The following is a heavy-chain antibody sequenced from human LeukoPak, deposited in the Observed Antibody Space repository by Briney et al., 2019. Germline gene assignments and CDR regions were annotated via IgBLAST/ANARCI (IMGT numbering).Heavy chain of an antibody. CDR1: GGSISSYY. CDR2: IYTSGST. CDR3: AREERELDAFDI. V-gene: IGHV4-4*07. J-gene: IGHJ3*02. Sequence: SETLSLTCTVSGGSISSYYWSWIRQPAGKGLEWIGRIYTSGSTNYNPSLKSRVTMSVDTFKSQFSLKLSSVTAADTAVYYCAREERELDAFDIWGQGTMVTVSS. D-gene: IGHD3-10*01.